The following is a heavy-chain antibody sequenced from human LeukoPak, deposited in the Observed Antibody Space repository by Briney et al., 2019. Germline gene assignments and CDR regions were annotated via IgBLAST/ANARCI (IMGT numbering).Heavy chain of an antibody. CDR1: GFTFSSYG. D-gene: IGHD4-17*01. CDR3: AKGTTVTTYFDY. J-gene: IGHJ4*02. Sequence: PGGSLRLSCAASGFTFSSYGMHWVRQAPGKGLEWVAFIRYDGSNKYYADSVKGRSTISRDNSKNTLYLQMNSLRAEDTAVYYCAKGTTVTTYFDYWGQGTLVTVSS. CDR2: IRYDGSNK. V-gene: IGHV3-30*02.